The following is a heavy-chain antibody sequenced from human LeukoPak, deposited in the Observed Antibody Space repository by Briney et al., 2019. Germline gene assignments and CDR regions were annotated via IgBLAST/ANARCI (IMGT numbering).Heavy chain of an antibody. CDR1: GFNFGDYY. V-gene: IGHV3-11*04. Sequence: GGSLRLSCAASGFNFGDYYMTWIRQAPGKGLEWIAYINSNGYTIYYTDSVKGRFTISRDNAKNSLFLQMNSLRAEDTAVYYCAGGYPGGVWGKGTTVTVSS. J-gene: IGHJ6*04. D-gene: IGHD2-15*01. CDR3: AGGYPGGV. CDR2: INSNGYTI.